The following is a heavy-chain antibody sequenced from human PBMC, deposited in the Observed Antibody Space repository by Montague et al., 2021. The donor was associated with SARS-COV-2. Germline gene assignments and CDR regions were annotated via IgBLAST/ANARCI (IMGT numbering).Heavy chain of an antibody. V-gene: IGHV4-34*01. CDR2: INQGGAP. CDR1: RGSFSNYY. Sequence: SETLSLTCAVSRGSFSNYYWTWIRQSPGKGLEWIGEINQGGAPNYTPSLKSRVTISLDTSKKQISLKLNSVNVADTAVFFCARDRAVQGSFRHFDSISFGDFDLWAQGSLVIVSS. D-gene: IGHD3-9*01. J-gene: IGHJ3*01. CDR3: ARDRAVQGSFRHFDSISFGDFDL.